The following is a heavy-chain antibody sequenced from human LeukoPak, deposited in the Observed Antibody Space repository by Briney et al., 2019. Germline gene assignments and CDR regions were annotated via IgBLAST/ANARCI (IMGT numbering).Heavy chain of an antibody. V-gene: IGHV3-7*01. D-gene: IGHD6-19*01. Sequence: PGGSLRLSCAASGFTFSSYWMSWVRQAPGKGLEWVANIKQDGSEKYYVDSVKGRFTISRDNAKNSLYLQMNSLRAEDTAVYYCARIAVAGRGPFDCWGQGTLVTVSS. CDR2: IKQDGSEK. J-gene: IGHJ4*02. CDR1: GFTFSSYW. CDR3: ARIAVAGRGPFDC.